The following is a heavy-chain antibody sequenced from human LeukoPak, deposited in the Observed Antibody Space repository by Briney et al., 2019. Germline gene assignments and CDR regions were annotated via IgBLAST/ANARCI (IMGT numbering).Heavy chain of an antibody. J-gene: IGHJ4*02. CDR1: GGSISSGDYY. CDR2: IYYSGST. D-gene: IGHD3-22*01. Sequence: SQTLSLTCTVSGGSISSGDYYWSWIRQRPGKGLEWIGYIYYSGSTYYNPSLKSRVTISVDTSKNQFSLKLSSVTAADTAVYYCAREYYYDSSGYYFDYWGQGTLVTVSS. CDR3: AREYYYDSSGYYFDY. V-gene: IGHV4-30-4*08.